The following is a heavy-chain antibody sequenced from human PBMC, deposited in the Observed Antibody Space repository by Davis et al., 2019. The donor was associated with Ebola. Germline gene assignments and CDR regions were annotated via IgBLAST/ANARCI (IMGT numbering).Heavy chain of an antibody. CDR3: ASSSIRHSDLWYSLDY. J-gene: IGHJ4*01. Sequence: PGGSLRLSCAASGFTVNNNYMTWVRQAPGKGLEWVAVIYSGGNTYYGDSVKGRFTISRDNSKNTLYLQMSSLRAEDSAVYYCASSSIRHSDLWYSLDYWGHGTLVTVSS. CDR1: GFTVNNNY. CDR2: IYSGGNT. V-gene: IGHV3-66*02. D-gene: IGHD2-21*02.